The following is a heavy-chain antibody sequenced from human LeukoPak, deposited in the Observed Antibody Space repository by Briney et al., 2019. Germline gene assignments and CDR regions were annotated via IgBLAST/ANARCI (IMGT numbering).Heavy chain of an antibody. D-gene: IGHD3-10*01. CDR3: ARDPLYGSGSYFSQRSSRYGMDV. J-gene: IGHJ6*02. Sequence: GASVKVSCKASGYTFTSYYMHWVRQAPGQGLEWMGIINPSGGSTSYAQKFQGRVTMTRDTSTSTVYMEPSSLRSEDTAVYYCARDPLYGSGSYFSQRSSRYGMDVWGQGTTVTVSS. V-gene: IGHV1-46*01. CDR2: INPSGGST. CDR1: GYTFTSYY.